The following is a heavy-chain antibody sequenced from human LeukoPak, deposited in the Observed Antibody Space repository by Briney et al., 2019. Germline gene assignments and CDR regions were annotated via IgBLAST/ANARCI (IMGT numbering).Heavy chain of an antibody. CDR1: GYTFTTYG. V-gene: IGHV1-18*04. CDR3: ARDRDRMVQGVTALFDY. J-gene: IGHJ4*02. Sequence: ASVKVSCKTSGYTFTTYGISWVRQAPGQGLEWMGWISGSDGNTKYAQKVQGRVTMTTDTSTTTAYMEVRSLRSDDTAVYYCARDRDRMVQGVTALFDYWGQGTLVTVSS. D-gene: IGHD3-10*01. CDR2: ISGSDGNT.